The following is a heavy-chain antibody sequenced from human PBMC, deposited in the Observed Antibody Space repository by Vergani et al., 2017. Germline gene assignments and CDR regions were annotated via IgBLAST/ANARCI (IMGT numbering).Heavy chain of an antibody. V-gene: IGHV3-23*01. D-gene: IGHD6-19*01. CDR2: ISVSGGNT. J-gene: IGHJ5*02. Sequence: VQMLESGGGLAQPGGSLRLSCAASGFRFGSSALTWVRQGPGKGLQWVSSISVSGGNTYYADSVRGRFTVSRDNSKNTLYLEMNSLRAEDTAVYYCARGYNSDWVWSWFDPWGQGTLVTVSS. CDR3: ARGYNSDWVWSWFDP. CDR1: GFRFGSSA.